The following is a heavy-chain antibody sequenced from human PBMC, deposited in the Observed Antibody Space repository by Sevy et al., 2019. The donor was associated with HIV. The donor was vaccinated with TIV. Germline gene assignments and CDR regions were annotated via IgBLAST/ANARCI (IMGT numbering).Heavy chain of an antibody. CDR2: IYHSGST. J-gene: IGHJ4*02. D-gene: IGHD3-22*01. CDR3: AREEFMGPYDSSGYYDY. V-gene: IGHV4-38-2*02. CDR1: GYSISSGYY. Sequence: SETLSLTCAVSGYSISSGYYWGWIRQPPGKGLEWIGSIYHSGSTYYNPSLKSRVTISVDTSKNQFSLKLSSVTAADTAVYYCAREEFMGPYDSSGYYDYWGQGTLVTVSS.